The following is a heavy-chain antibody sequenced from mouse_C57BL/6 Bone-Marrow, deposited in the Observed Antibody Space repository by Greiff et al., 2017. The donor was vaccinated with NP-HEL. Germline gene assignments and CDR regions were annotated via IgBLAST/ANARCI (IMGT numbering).Heavy chain of an antibody. Sequence: VKLMESGGGLVQPGGSLSLSCAASGFTFTDYYMSWVRQPPGKALEWLGFIRNKANGYTTEYSASVKGRFTISRDNSQSILYLQMNALRAEDSATYYCARYYGTGTNPFDYWGQGTTLTVSS. V-gene: IGHV7-3*01. J-gene: IGHJ2*01. CDR2: IRNKANGYTT. CDR1: GFTFTDYY. CDR3: ARYYGTGTNPFDY. D-gene: IGHD4-1*01.